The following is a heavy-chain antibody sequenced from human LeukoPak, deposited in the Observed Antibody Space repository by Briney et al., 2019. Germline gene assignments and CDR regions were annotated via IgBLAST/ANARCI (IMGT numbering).Heavy chain of an antibody. Sequence: GGSLRLSCAASGFTFSNYNMNWVRQTPGKGLEWVSSITRDSIYTFHADSVKGRFTISRDNAKNSLSLQMNSLRAEDTAVYYCARDPYNGYYGDDYYYYMDVWGKGTTVTVSS. D-gene: IGHD4-17*01. CDR3: ARDPYNGYYGDDYYYYMDV. CDR1: GFTFSNYN. CDR2: ITRDSIYT. V-gene: IGHV3-21*01. J-gene: IGHJ6*03.